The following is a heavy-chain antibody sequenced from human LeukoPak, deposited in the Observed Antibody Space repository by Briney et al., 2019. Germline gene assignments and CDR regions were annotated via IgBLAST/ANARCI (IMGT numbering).Heavy chain of an antibody. CDR1: GFTFSSYA. CDR2: ISGSGGST. Sequence: PGGSLRPSCAASGFTFSSYAMSWVRQAPGKGLEWVSAISGSGGSTYYADSVKGRFTISRDNSKNTLYLQMNSLRAEDTAVYYCAKRTHVDTAMVFEYYFDYWGQGTLVTVSS. CDR3: AKRTHVDTAMVFEYYFDY. J-gene: IGHJ4*02. V-gene: IGHV3-23*01. D-gene: IGHD5-18*01.